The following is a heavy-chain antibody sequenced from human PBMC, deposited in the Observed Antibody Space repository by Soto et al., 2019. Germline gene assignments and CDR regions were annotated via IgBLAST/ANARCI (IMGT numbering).Heavy chain of an antibody. CDR2: INPNSGGT. D-gene: IGHD2-15*01. CDR1: GYTFTGYY. CDR3: ARDRRVVAAESYYYYGMDV. J-gene: IGHJ6*02. Sequence: ASVKVSCKASGYTFTGYYMHWVRQAPGQGLEWMGWINPNSGGTNYAQKFQGRVTMTRDTSISTAYMELSRLRSDDTAVYYCARDRRVVAAESYYYYGMDVWGQGTTVTVS. V-gene: IGHV1-2*02.